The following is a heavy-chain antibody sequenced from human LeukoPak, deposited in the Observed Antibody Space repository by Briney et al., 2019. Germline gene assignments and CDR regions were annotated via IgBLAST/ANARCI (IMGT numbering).Heavy chain of an antibody. CDR1: GGTFTTSP. CDR3: ASEGRPYYSTSGSHVYMAYSYIDV. Sequence: SVKVSCKASGGTFTTSPLSWLRQAPGQGPEWMGGIIPFFGTANYAQKFQDRVTITADASSSTAYMELSSLRSEDTAVYYCASEGRPYYSTSGSHVYMAYSYIDVWGKGTTVIVSS. J-gene: IGHJ6*03. CDR2: IIPFFGTA. D-gene: IGHD3-16*01. V-gene: IGHV1-69*13.